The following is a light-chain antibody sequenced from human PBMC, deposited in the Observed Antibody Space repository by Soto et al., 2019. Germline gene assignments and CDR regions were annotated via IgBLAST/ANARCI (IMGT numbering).Light chain of an antibody. V-gene: IGKV1-12*01. CDR1: QDVGKW. CDR3: QHANSFPIT. J-gene: IGKJ5*01. Sequence: DIQMTQNPPSVSGSVGDRVTITGRASQDVGKWLAWYQQKPGKAPTLLIHGASSLQSGVPPRYSGSGYGTDFTLTISSLQPEDFATYYCQHANSFPITFGQGTLLEI. CDR2: GAS.